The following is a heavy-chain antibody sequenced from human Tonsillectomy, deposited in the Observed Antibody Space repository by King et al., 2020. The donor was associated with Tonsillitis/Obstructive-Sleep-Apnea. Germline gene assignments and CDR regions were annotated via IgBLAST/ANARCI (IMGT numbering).Heavy chain of an antibody. CDR2: MYNSGST. D-gene: IGHD7-27*01. J-gene: IGHJ3*02. CDR1: VGSISNSNYY. Sequence: QLQESGPGLVKPSETLSLTCTVSVGSISNSNYYWGWIRQPPGKGLEWIGSMYNSGSTYYNPSLKSRVTISVDTTKNQFSLKLSSVTAADTAVYYCARGRTGEQGAFDIWGQGTMVTVSS. CDR3: ARGRTGEQGAFDI. V-gene: IGHV4-39*01.